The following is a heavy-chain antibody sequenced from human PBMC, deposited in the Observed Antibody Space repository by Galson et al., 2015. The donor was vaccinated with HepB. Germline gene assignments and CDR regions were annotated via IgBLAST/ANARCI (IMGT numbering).Heavy chain of an antibody. J-gene: IGHJ4*02. Sequence: SLRLSCAGSGFTFSNAWMNWVRQAPGKGLEWVGRIKSKPVGGTIDYAAPVEGRFTISRDDSVNTLYLQMNSLKTEDTAAYYCTTNIGIAASGGWGQGTLVTVSS. CDR3: TTNIGIAASGG. CDR2: IKSKPVGGTI. D-gene: IGHD6-13*01. V-gene: IGHV3-15*01. CDR1: GFTFSNAW.